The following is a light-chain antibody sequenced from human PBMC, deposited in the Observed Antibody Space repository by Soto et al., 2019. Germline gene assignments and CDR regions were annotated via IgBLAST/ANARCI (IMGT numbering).Light chain of an antibody. V-gene: IGKV1-39*01. CDR1: QSIVTY. J-gene: IGKJ1*01. CDR2: AAS. CDR3: QQRYNTWPRT. Sequence: DIHMTQSPSSLSASGGDRVTITCRASQSIVTYLDWYLQETGKAPKLLIYAASNLQSGVPSRFSTSGSGTDLTITISSMLPADFATDYYQQRYNTWPRTFGQGTKVDIK.